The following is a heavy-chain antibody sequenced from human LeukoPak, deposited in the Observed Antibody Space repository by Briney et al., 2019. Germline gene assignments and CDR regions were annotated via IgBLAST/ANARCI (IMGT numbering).Heavy chain of an antibody. V-gene: IGHV3-7*01. CDR2: IKQDGSEK. Sequence: GGSLRLSCAASGLTLSSYWMSWVRQAPGKGLGWVANIKQDGSEKYYVDSVEGRFTISRDNAKKSLYLQMNSLRAEDTAVYYCAREGYGPLDFWGQGTLVTVSS. CDR1: GLTLSSYW. CDR3: AREGYGPLDF. J-gene: IGHJ4*02. D-gene: IGHD4-17*01.